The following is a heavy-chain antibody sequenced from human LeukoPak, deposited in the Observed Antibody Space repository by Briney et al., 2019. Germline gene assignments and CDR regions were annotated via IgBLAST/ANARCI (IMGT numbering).Heavy chain of an antibody. V-gene: IGHV4-59*01. CDR3: ARVFPHGYSDY. CDR1: GGSINNYY. D-gene: IGHD5-24*01. CDR2: IHYSGST. Sequence: SETLSPTCTVSGGSINNYYWTWIRQPPGKGLEWIGYIHYSGSTKYSPSLKSRLTISVDTSKNQFSLGLTSVTAADTAIYYCARVFPHGYSDYWGQGTLVTVSS. J-gene: IGHJ4*02.